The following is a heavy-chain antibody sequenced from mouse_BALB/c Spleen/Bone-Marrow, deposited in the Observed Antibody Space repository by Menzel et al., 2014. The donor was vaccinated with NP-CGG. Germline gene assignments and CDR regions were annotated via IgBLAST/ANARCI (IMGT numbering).Heavy chain of an antibody. CDR1: GFSLTGYG. D-gene: IGHD2-4*01. CDR2: IWGDGST. CDR3: ARDSFLITRALDY. V-gene: IGHV2-6-7*01. Sequence: VKLVESGPVLVAPSQSLSIACTVSGFSLTGYGVSWVRQPPGKGLEWLGMIWGDGSTDYNSALKSRLSISKDNSKSQVFLKMNSLQTDDTARYYCARDSFLITRALDYWGQGTSDTVSS. J-gene: IGHJ4*01.